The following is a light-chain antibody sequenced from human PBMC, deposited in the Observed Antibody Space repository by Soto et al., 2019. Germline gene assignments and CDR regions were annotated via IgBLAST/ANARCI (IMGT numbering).Light chain of an antibody. J-gene: IGLJ3*02. Sequence: QSVLTQPASVSGSPGQSITISCTGTSSDVGAYNHVSWYQQHPGKVPKVMIYEVNNRPSGVSNRFSASKSGNTASLTISGLQAEDDATYYCSSFTSGGTWVCGGGTKLTVL. V-gene: IGLV2-14*03. CDR2: EVN. CDR1: SSDVGAYNH. CDR3: SSFTSGGTWV.